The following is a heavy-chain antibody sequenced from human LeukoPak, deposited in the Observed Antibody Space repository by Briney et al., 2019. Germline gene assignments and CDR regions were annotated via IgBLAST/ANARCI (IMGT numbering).Heavy chain of an antibody. CDR3: AGSYYGYYFDY. Sequence: GGSLRLSCAASGFTFSSYAMHWVRQAPGKGLEYVSAISSNGGSTYYANSVKGRFTISRDNSKNTLYLQMGSLRAEDTAVYYCAGSYYGYYFDYWGPGTLVTVSS. CDR1: GFTFSSYA. CDR2: ISSNGGST. V-gene: IGHV3-64*01. J-gene: IGHJ4*02. D-gene: IGHD3-10*01.